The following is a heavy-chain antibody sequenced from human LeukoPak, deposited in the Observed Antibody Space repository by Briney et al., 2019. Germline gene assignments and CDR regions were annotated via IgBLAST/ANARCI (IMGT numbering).Heavy chain of an antibody. Sequence: GGSLRLSCAASGFTFSSYAMSWVRQAPGKGLEWVSAISGSGGSTYYADSVKGRFTISRDNSKNTLHLQMHSLRAEDTAVYYCAELGITMIGGVWGKGTTVTISS. CDR1: GFTFSSYA. J-gene: IGHJ6*04. V-gene: IGHV3-23*01. D-gene: IGHD3-10*02. CDR2: ISGSGGST. CDR3: AELGITMIGGV.